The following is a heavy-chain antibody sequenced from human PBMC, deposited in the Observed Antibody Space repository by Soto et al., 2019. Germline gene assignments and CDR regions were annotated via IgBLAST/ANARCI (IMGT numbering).Heavy chain of an antibody. J-gene: IGHJ6*02. CDR1: GGSFSGYY. V-gene: IGHV4-34*01. D-gene: IGHD3-10*01. Sequence: SETLSLTCAVYGGSFSGYYWSWIRQPPGKGLEWIGEINHSGSTNYNPSLKSRVTISVDTSKNQFSLKLSSVTAADTAVYYCARGLLSTYYYGSGSYPVPYYYYGMGVWGQGTTVTVSS. CDR3: ARGLLSTYYYGSGSYPVPYYYYGMGV. CDR2: INHSGST.